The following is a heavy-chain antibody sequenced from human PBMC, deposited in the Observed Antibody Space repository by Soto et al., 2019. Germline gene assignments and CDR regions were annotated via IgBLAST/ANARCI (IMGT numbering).Heavy chain of an antibody. CDR1: GFTFSIYV. D-gene: IGHD6-6*01. CDR2: VSGSAGTT. Sequence: EVQLFESGGGLVQPGGSLRLSCEASGFTFSIYVMTWVRQAPGKGLEWVSAVSGSAGTTYYADSVKGRFSISRDNSKNTLYLQMNSLTADDTAVYYCARVQGTARTAFDVWGHGTMVTVSS. J-gene: IGHJ3*01. V-gene: IGHV3-23*01. CDR3: ARVQGTARTAFDV.